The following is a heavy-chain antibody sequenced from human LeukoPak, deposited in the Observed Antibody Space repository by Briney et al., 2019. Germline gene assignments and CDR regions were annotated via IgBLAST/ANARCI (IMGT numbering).Heavy chain of an antibody. CDR2: IYYSGST. J-gene: IGHJ5*02. Sequence: PSETLSLTCTVSGGSISSYYWSWIRQPPGKGLEWIGYIYYSGSTNYNPSLKSRVTISVDTSKNQFSLKLSSVTAADTAVYYCARGVPYYYDSSGYLWFDPWGQGTLVTVSS. CDR3: ARGVPYYYDSSGYLWFDP. CDR1: GGSISSYY. D-gene: IGHD3-22*01. V-gene: IGHV4-59*01.